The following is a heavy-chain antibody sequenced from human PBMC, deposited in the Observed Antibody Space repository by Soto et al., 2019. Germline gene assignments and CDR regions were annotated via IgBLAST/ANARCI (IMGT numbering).Heavy chain of an antibody. D-gene: IGHD3-10*01. Sequence: YGTLSLTCAVYGGSFSGYYWSWIRQPPGKGLEWIGEINHSGSTNYNPSLKSRVTISVDTSKNQFSLKLSSVTAADTAVYYCARHGRRYGSGSSNWFDPWGQGTLVTVSS. V-gene: IGHV4-34*01. J-gene: IGHJ5*02. CDR1: GGSFSGYY. CDR3: ARHGRRYGSGSSNWFDP. CDR2: INHSGST.